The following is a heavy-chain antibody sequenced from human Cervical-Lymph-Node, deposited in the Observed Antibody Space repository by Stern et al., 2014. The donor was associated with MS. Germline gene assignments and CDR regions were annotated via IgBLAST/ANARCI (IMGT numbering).Heavy chain of an antibody. J-gene: IGHJ4*02. CDR3: AREEFGELTAYFDY. CDR2: ISSSSRYI. CDR1: GFTFSSYS. D-gene: IGHD3-10*01. V-gene: IGHV3-21*01. Sequence: VQLVESGGGLVKPGGSLRLSCAASGFTFSSYSMNWVRQAPGKGLEWVASISSSSRYIYYAASVKGRLHISRNNAKNSLYLQMNSLRAEDTAVYYCAREEFGELTAYFDYWGQGTLVTVSS.